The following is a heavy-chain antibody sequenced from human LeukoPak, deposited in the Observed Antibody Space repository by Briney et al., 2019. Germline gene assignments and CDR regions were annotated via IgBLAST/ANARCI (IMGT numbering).Heavy chain of an antibody. Sequence: SETLSLTCTVSGGSISSYGWSWIRQPPGKGLEWIGDIYSSGNTHYNPSLKSRVTISVDTSKNQFSLKLRSVTAADTAVYYCARRVDLWGRGTLVTVSS. V-gene: IGHV4-59*08. CDR2: IYSSGNT. CDR3: ARRVDL. CDR1: GGSISSYG. J-gene: IGHJ2*01.